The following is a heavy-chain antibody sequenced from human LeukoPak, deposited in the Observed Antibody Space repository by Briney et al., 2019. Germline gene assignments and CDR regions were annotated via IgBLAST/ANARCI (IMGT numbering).Heavy chain of an antibody. J-gene: IGHJ6*02. CDR3: ARVASYYYYYYGMDV. CDR2: IYSGGST. Sequence: GGSLRLSCAASGFTVSSNYMSWVRQAPGKGLEWVSVIYSGGSTYYADSVKGRFTISRDNSKNTLYLQMNSLRAEDTAVYYCARVASYYYYYYGMDVWGQGTTVTVSS. CDR1: GFTVSSNY. V-gene: IGHV3-53*05. D-gene: IGHD2-2*01.